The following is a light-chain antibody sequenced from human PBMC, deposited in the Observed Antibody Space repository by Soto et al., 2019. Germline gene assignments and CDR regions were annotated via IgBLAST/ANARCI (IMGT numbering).Light chain of an antibody. J-gene: IGKJ4*01. CDR2: GAS. Sequence: EIVLAQSPGTLSLSPGERATLSCRASQSITSNFLAWYQQKPGQAPRLLIYGASARATTFPARFSGSRSGAEFTLTINSLQSEDFAVYYCQPYNNWPLTFGGGTKVDI. V-gene: IGKV3-15*01. CDR3: QPYNNWPLT. CDR1: QSITSNF.